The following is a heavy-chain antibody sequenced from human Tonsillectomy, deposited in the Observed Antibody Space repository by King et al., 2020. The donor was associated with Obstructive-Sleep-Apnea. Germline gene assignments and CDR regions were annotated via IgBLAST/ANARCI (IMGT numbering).Heavy chain of an antibody. Sequence: QLVQSGGGVVQPGRSLRLSCAASRFTFSSYAMHWVRQAPGKGLEWVAVISYDGSNKNYADSVKGRFTISRDNSKNTLYLQMNSLRAEDTAVYYCARAEGYSLGSRFGRRDYFDYWGQGTLVTVSS. CDR2: ISYDGSNK. D-gene: IGHD5-18*01. CDR1: RFTFSSYA. J-gene: IGHJ4*02. CDR3: ARAEGYSLGSRFGRRDYFDY. V-gene: IGHV3-30*04.